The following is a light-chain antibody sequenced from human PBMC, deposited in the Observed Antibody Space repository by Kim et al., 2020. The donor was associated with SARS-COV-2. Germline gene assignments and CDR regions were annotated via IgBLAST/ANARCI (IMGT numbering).Light chain of an antibody. Sequence: EIQLTQSPGTLSLSPGDRATLSCRASQSVSSSYLAWYQQKPGQAPRLLIYGASSKATGIPDRFSGSGSGTDFTLTISRLEPEDFAVYYCQEYGSSPPWTFGQGTKGDIK. CDR1: QSVSSSY. CDR2: GAS. CDR3: QEYGSSPPWT. V-gene: IGKV3-20*01. J-gene: IGKJ1*01.